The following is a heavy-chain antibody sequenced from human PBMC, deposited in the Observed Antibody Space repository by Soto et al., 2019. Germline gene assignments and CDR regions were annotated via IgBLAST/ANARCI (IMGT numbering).Heavy chain of an antibody. CDR1: GGSFSGYY. J-gene: IGHJ4*02. V-gene: IGHV4-34*01. D-gene: IGHD4-17*01. CDR3: ARGVHGDRVGLFDY. Sequence: QVQLQQWGAGLLKPSETLSLTCAVYGGSFSGYYWSWIRQPPGKGLEWIGEINHSGSTNYNPSLKSRVTISVDTSKNQFSLKLSSVTAADTAVYYCARGVHGDRVGLFDYWGQGTLVTVSS. CDR2: INHSGST.